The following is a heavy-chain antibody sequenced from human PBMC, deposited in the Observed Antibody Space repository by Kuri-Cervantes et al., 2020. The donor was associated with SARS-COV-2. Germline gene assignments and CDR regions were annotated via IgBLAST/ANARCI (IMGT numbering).Heavy chain of an antibody. J-gene: IGHJ6*02. Sequence: SQTLSLTCAVYGGSFSGYYWSWIRQPPGKGLEWIGEINHSGSTNYNPSLKSRVTISADTSKNQFSLKLSSVTAADTAVYYCARDNIVVVVAATPYYYYYGMDVWGQGTTVTVSS. CDR1: GGSFSGYY. CDR2: INHSGST. V-gene: IGHV4-34*01. D-gene: IGHD2-15*01. CDR3: ARDNIVVVVAATPYYYYYGMDV.